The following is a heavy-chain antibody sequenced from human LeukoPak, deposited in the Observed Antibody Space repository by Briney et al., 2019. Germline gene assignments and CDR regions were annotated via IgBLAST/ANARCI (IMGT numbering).Heavy chain of an antibody. CDR2: IYYSGNT. J-gene: IGHJ4*02. V-gene: IGHV4-39*01. Sequence: PSETLSLTCTVSGGSISSSSYYWGWIRQPPGKGLEWIGSIYYSGNTYYNPSLKSRVTIFVDTSKNQFSLKLSSVTAADTAVYYCAGVYTAMVSFDYWGQGTLVIVSS. CDR1: GGSISSSSYY. D-gene: IGHD5-18*01. CDR3: AGVYTAMVSFDY.